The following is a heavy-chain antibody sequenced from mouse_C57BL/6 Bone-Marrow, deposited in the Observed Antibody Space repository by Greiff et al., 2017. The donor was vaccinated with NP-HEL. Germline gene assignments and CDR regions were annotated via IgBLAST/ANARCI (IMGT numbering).Heavy chain of an antibody. CDR3: ARHYYSNYFDY. CDR1: GFTFSSYG. J-gene: IGHJ2*01. V-gene: IGHV5-6*01. Sequence: EVQRLESGGDLVKPGGSLKLSCAASGFTFSSYGMSWVSQTPDKRLEWVATISSGGSYTYYPDSLKGRATLSIDNATNTLYLQRSSLKAEDRAMYYCARHYYSNYFDYWGQGTTLTVSS. D-gene: IGHD2-5*01. CDR2: ISSGGSYT.